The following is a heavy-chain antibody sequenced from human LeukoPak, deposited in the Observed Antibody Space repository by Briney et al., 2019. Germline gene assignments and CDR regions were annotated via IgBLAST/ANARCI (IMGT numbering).Heavy chain of an antibody. J-gene: IGHJ4*02. CDR1: GFTFSTYW. Sequence: GGSLRLSCAASGFTFSTYWMTWVRQAPGKGLEWVSVIYSGGSTYYADSVKGRFTISRDNSKNTLYLQMNSLRAEDTAVYYCARDIRYYYDSSGYYTGGFDYWGQGTLVTVSS. CDR3: ARDIRYYYDSSGYYTGGFDY. V-gene: IGHV3-66*01. D-gene: IGHD3-22*01. CDR2: IYSGGST.